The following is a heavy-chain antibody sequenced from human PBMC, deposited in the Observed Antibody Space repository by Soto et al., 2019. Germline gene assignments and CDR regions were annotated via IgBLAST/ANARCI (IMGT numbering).Heavy chain of an antibody. D-gene: IGHD1-26*01. Sequence: QVQLVESGGGLVMPGGSLRLFCAASGFAFRDYYMSWIRQAPGKGLESVSYISSSGTTIYYAGSVKGRFTISRDNAKKSLYLQMNSLRAEDTAVYYCASQDVVGASSRYWGQGTLVTVSS. CDR1: GFAFRDYY. CDR3: ASQDVVGASSRY. J-gene: IGHJ4*02. V-gene: IGHV3-11*01. CDR2: ISSSGTTI.